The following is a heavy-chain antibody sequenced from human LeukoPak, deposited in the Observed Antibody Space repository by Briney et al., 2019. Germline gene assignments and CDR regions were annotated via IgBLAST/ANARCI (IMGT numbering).Heavy chain of an antibody. V-gene: IGHV3-23*01. D-gene: IGHD1-14*01. CDR2: ISGSGGST. CDR3: ARFPAGANYYLDV. J-gene: IGHJ6*03. Sequence: AISGSGGSTYYADSVKGRFTISRDNSKNTLYLQMNSLRAEDTAVYYCARFPAGANYYLDVWGKGTTVTVSS.